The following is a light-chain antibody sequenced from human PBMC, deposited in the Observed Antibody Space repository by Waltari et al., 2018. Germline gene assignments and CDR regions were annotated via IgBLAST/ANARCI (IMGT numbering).Light chain of an antibody. CDR2: GAS. CDR3: QQYNNWPVT. Sequence: EIVMTHSPATLSVSPGERATLSCRAIQSVSSNLAWYQQKPGQPPRLLIYGASTRPTGIPARFRGSGYGTEFTLSISSLQSEDFAFFYCQQYNNWPVTFGPGTKVDIK. V-gene: IGKV3-15*01. CDR1: QSVSSN. J-gene: IGKJ3*01.